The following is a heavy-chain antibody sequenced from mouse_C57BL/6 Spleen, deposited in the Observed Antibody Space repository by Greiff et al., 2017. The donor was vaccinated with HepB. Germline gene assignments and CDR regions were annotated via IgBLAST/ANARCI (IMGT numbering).Heavy chain of an antibody. Sequence: ESGPGLVNPSQSLSLTCSVTGYSITSGYYWNWIRQFPGNKLEWMGYISYDGSNNYNPSLKNRISITRDTSKNQFFLKLSSVTTEDTATYYGAGGPTPYWYFDVWGTGTTVTVSS. CDR1: GYSITSGYY. D-gene: IGHD5-1*01. CDR2: ISYDGSN. J-gene: IGHJ1*03. V-gene: IGHV3-6*01. CDR3: AGGPTPYWYFDV.